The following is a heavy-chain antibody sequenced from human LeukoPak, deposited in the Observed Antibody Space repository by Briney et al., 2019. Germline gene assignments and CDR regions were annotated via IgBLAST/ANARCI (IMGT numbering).Heavy chain of an antibody. J-gene: IGHJ6*02. CDR3: AKDYGSYCSGGSCYSGSYGMDV. Sequence: GGSLRLSCAASGFTFSSYAMSWVRQAPGKGLEWVSAISGSGGSTYYADSVRGRFTISRDNSKITLYPQRNSLRAADTAVYCCAKDYGSYCSGGSCYSGSYGMDVWGQGTPVTVSS. CDR1: GFTFSSYA. V-gene: IGHV3-23*01. CDR2: ISGSGGST. D-gene: IGHD2-15*01.